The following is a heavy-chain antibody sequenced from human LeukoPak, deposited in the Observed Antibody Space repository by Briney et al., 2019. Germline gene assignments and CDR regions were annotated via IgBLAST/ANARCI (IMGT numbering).Heavy chain of an antibody. CDR1: GGSISSYY. V-gene: IGHV4-59*08. J-gene: IGHJ4*02. D-gene: IGHD5-18*01. CDR2: IYYSGST. Sequence: PSETLSLTCTVSGGSISSYYWSWIRQPPRKGLEWIGYIYYSGSTNYNPSLKSRVTISVDTSKNQFSLKLSSVTAADTAVYYCASLGYSYGTSDYWGQGTLVTVSS. CDR3: ASLGYSYGTSDY.